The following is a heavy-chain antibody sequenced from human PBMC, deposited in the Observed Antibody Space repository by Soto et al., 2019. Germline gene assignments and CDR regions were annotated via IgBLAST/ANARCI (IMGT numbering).Heavy chain of an antibody. CDR1: GFIFSSYD. CDR2: ISYDGSDK. Sequence: QVQLVESGGGVVQPGKSLRLSCAASGFIFSSYDMHWVRQAPGKGLEWVAVISYDGSDKYYEDSVKGRFTISRDNAKYPLYLQMNSLSPEDTAVYYCAKWAVGVAAAGNYWGQGTLVTVSS. J-gene: IGHJ4*02. V-gene: IGHV3-30*18. CDR3: AKWAVGVAAAGNY. D-gene: IGHD6-13*01.